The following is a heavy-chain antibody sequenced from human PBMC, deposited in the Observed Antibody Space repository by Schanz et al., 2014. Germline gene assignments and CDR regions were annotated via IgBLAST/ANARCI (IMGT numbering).Heavy chain of an antibody. Sequence: VQLVESGGGVVQPGTSLRLSCAASGFRFSDHWMHWVRQAPGKGLVWVSRMDYGGTVTIYAGSVQGRFTTFRDNGRNTLFLQMNSLRAEDTAVYYCARDGAGRAPDAFDIWGQGTMVTVSS. J-gene: IGHJ3*02. CDR1: GFRFSDHW. D-gene: IGHD1-26*01. CDR3: ARDGAGRAPDAFDI. CDR2: MDYGGTVT. V-gene: IGHV3-74*01.